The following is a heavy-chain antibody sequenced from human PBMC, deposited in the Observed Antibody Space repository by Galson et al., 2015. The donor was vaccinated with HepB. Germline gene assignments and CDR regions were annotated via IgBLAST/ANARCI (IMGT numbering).Heavy chain of an antibody. CDR3: ARPLRYFDWLFTSNAFDT. J-gene: IGHJ3*02. CDR2: IYSGGST. Sequence: SLRLSCAAPGFTVSSNYMSWVRQAPGKGLEWVSVIYSGGSTYYADSVKGRFTISRDNSKNTLYLQMNSLRAEDTAVYYCARPLRYFDWLFTSNAFDTWGQGTMVTVSS. D-gene: IGHD3-9*01. V-gene: IGHV3-66*02. CDR1: GFTVSSNY.